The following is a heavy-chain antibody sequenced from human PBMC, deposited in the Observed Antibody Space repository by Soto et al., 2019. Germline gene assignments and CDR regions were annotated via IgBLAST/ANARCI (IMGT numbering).Heavy chain of an antibody. J-gene: IGHJ4*02. Sequence: LRLSCEASGFTFSGFDMHWVRQPTGKGLERVSTIGTAGDTYYAVSVKGRFTISRDNAKNSLSLQMNSLRAGDTAVYFCARSQEVGAHFFDSWGQGTQVTVSS. CDR1: GFTFSGFD. CDR3: ARSQEVGAHFFDS. V-gene: IGHV3-13*01. CDR2: IGTAGDT. D-gene: IGHD2-15*01.